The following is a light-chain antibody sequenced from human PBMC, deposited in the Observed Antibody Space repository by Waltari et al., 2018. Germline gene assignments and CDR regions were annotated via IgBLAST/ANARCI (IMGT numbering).Light chain of an antibody. Sequence: EIVLTQSPGTLSLSPGERATLSCRASQSVSSSYLAWYQQKPGQAPRLLIYGASIRATGIPDRVSGSGSGTDFTLTISRLEPEDFAVYYCQQYGSSPPLYTFGQGTKLEIK. CDR3: QQYGSSPPLYT. CDR2: GAS. V-gene: IGKV3-20*01. CDR1: QSVSSSY. J-gene: IGKJ2*01.